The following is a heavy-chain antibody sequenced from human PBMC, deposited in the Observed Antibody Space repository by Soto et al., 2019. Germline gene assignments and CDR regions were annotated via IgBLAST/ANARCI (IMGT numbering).Heavy chain of an antibody. Sequence: SETLSLTCAVYGGSFSGYYWIWIRQPPGKGLEWIGEINHSGSTNYNPSLKSRVTISVDTSKNQFSLKLSSVTAADTAVYYCARVYYGSGTYPQYYYYGMDVWGQGTTVTVSS. V-gene: IGHV4-34*01. CDR1: GGSFSGYY. CDR3: ARVYYGSGTYPQYYYYGMDV. J-gene: IGHJ6*02. D-gene: IGHD3-10*01. CDR2: INHSGST.